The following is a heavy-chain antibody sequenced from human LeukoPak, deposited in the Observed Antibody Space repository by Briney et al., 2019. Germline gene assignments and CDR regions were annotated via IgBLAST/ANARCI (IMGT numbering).Heavy chain of an antibody. Sequence: GGSLRLSCAASGFTFSSSWMHWVRQAPGKRLVWVSRISSDGSGTSYADSVKGRFTISRDNAKNMLYLQMNSLRAEDAAVYYCARDSGYSNSTTYYWGQGTLVTVSS. CDR1: GFTFSSSW. CDR2: ISSDGSGT. D-gene: IGHD6-13*01. V-gene: IGHV3-74*01. J-gene: IGHJ4*02. CDR3: ARDSGYSNSTTYY.